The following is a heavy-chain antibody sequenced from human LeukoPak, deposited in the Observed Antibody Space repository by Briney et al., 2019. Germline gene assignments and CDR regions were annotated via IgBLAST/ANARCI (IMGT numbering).Heavy chain of an antibody. J-gene: IGHJ6*02. D-gene: IGHD6-13*01. CDR1: GGSISSGGYY. V-gene: IGHV4-31*03. CDR3: ARDEVAAAGYYYYGMDV. Sequence: SETLSLTCTVSGGSISSGGYYWSWIRQHPGKGLEWIGYIYYSGSTYYNPSLKSRVTISVDTSKNQLSLKLSSVTAADTAVYYCARDEVAAAGYYYYGMDVWGQGTTVTVSS. CDR2: IYYSGST.